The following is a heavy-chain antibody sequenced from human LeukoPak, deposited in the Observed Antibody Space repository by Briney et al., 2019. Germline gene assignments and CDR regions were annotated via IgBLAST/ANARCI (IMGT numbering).Heavy chain of an antibody. J-gene: IGHJ3*02. V-gene: IGHV4-61*02. CDR3: ARGEGLGIELLWFGELGRDGHAFDI. CDR2: IYTSGST. Sequence: SETLSLTCTVSGGSISSGSYYWSWIRQPAGKGLEWIGRIYTSGSTNYNPSLKSRVTISIDTSKNQFSLKLSSVTAADTAVYYCARGEGLGIELLWFGELGRDGHAFDIWGQGTMVTVSS. CDR1: GGSISSGSYY. D-gene: IGHD3-10*01.